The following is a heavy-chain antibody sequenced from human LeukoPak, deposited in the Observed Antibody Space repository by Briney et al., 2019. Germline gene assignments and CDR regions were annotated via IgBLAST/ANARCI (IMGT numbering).Heavy chain of an antibody. CDR3: ARDRLRPGMGYYYYYGMDV. Sequence: SETLSLTCTVSGDSISSSSYYWGWIRQPPGKGLEWIGSMYYSGSTYYNPSLKSRVTISVDTSKNQFSLKLTSVSAADTAVYYCARDRLRPGMGYYYYYGMDVWGQGTTVTVSS. V-gene: IGHV4-39*07. CDR2: MYYSGST. D-gene: IGHD1-14*01. J-gene: IGHJ6*02. CDR1: GDSISSSSYY.